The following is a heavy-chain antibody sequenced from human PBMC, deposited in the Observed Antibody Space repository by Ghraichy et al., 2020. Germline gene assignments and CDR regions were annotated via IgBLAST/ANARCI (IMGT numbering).Heavy chain of an antibody. CDR1: GYTFTTHG. J-gene: IGHJ2*01. V-gene: IGHV1-18*01. CDR2: VTVSNGDT. CDR3: ARGRTTVTSLRFLDP. Sequence: ASVKVSFKASGYTFTTHGLNWVRQAPGQGLEWMGWVTVSNGDTEYAQKFQDRVTMTADTPTNTVYMELRSLRSDDTAIYDCARGRTTVTSLRFLDPWGRGTLITVSS. D-gene: IGHD4-17*01.